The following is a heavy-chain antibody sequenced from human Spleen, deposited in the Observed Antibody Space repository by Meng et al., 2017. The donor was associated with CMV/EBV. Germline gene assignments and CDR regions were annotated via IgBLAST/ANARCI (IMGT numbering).Heavy chain of an antibody. CDR3: ARTDAFLFDY. CDR2: IYYSGSI. CDR1: GGSINTAIYY. Sequence: SETLSLTCTVSGGSINTAIYYWSWIRQHPGKGLEWIGYIYYSGSIFYNPALKSPVTISMDTSKNQFSLKVPSVTAADTAVYYCARTDAFLFDYWGQGILVTVSS. J-gene: IGHJ4*02. D-gene: IGHD3-3*01. V-gene: IGHV4-31*01.